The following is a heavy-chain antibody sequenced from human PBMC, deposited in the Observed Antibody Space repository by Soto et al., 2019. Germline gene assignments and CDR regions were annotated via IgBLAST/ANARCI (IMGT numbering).Heavy chain of an antibody. CDR2: IWYSGSS. J-gene: IGHJ4*02. V-gene: IGHV4-59*01. CDR1: GASLSSYY. CDR3: ASYVSGSYIFFDK. D-gene: IGHD3-10*01. Sequence: PSDTLSLTCAVSGASLSSYYWNWIRQPPGKGLEWIGYIWYSGSSNYNPSLKSRVTISVDTSQNQFSLKLTSVTAADTAVYYCASYVSGSYIFFDKWARETLDTASS.